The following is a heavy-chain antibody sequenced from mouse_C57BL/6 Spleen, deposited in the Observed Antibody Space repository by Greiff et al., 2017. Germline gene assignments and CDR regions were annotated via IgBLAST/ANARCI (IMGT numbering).Heavy chain of an antibody. CDR1: GYTFTSYW. CDR2: IDPNSGGT. J-gene: IGHJ3*01. CDR3: ACPLYAYGGFAY. Sequence: QVQLKQPGAELVKPGASVKLSCKASGYTFTSYWMHWVKQRPGRGLEWIGRIDPNSGGTKYNEKFKSKATLTVDKPSSTAYMQLSSLTSEDSEFYDLACPLYAYGGFAYWGQGTLVTVSA. V-gene: IGHV1-72*01. D-gene: IGHD2-2*01.